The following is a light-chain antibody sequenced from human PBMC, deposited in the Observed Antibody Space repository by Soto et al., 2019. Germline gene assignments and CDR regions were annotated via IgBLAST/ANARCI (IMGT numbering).Light chain of an antibody. J-gene: IGLJ3*02. CDR1: SSDVGGYNY. V-gene: IGLV2-14*01. CDR3: SSYRSSNSWV. CDR2: DVS. Sequence: QSALTQPASVSGSPGQSITTSCTGTSSDVGGYNYVSWYQHHPGEAPKLIIYDVSNRPSGVSNRFSGSKSGNSASLTISGLQAEDEADYYCSSYRSSNSWVFGGGTKLAVL.